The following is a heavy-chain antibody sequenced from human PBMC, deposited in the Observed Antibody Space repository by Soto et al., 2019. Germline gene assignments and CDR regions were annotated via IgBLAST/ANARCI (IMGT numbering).Heavy chain of an antibody. V-gene: IGHV3-23*01. J-gene: IGHJ4*02. Sequence: GGSLRLSCAASGFTFSSYAMSWVRQAPGKGLEWVSAISGSGGSTYYADSVKGRFTISRDNSKNTLYLQMNSLRAEDTAVYYCAKDPVNLAGLLYYFDYWSQGTLVTVSS. CDR2: ISGSGGST. CDR1: GFTFSSYA. D-gene: IGHD6-19*01. CDR3: AKDPVNLAGLLYYFDY.